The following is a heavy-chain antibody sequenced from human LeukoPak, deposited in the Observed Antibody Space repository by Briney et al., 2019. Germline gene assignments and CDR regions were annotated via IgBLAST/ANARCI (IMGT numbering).Heavy chain of an antibody. D-gene: IGHD6-13*01. CDR3: AKDLRVAPLSSSWYF. CDR1: GFTSSSYG. V-gene: IGHV3-30*18. J-gene: IGHJ4*02. Sequence: GGSLRLSCAASGFTSSSYGMHWVRQAPGKGLEWVAVISYDGSNKYYADSVKGRSTISRDNSKNTLYLQMNSLRAEDTAVYYCAKDLRVAPLSSSWYFWGQGTLVTVSS. CDR2: ISYDGSNK.